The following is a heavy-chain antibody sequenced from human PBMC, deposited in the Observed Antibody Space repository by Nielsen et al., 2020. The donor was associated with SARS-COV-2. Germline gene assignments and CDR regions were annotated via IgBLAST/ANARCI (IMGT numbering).Heavy chain of an antibody. D-gene: IGHD5-18*01. CDR2: IYRGGGST. CDR1: GFTFSKCA. J-gene: IGHJ4*02. V-gene: IGHV3-23*03. Sequence: GESLKISCAASGFTFSKCAMNWVRQAPGKGLEWVSIIYRGGGSTYYADSVKGRFTISRDKSKNTLYLQMNSLRAEDTAEYYCARDETAMVLDYWGQGTLVTVSS. CDR3: ARDETAMVLDY.